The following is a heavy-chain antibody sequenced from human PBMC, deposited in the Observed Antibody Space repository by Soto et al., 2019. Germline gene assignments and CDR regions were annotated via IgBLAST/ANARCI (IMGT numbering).Heavy chain of an antibody. D-gene: IGHD6-19*01. Sequence: PSETLSLTCTVFGGSISSYYWSWIRQPPGKGLEWIGYIYYSGRTNYNPSLKSRVTISVDTSKNQFSLKLSSVTAADTAVYYCAAPASDSSGWFDALDIWGQGTMVTVSS. CDR3: AAPASDSSGWFDALDI. V-gene: IGHV4-59*01. J-gene: IGHJ3*02. CDR1: GGSISSYY. CDR2: IYYSGRT.